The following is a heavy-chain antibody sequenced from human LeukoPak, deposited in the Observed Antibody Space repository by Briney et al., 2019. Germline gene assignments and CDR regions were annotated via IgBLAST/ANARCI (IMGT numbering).Heavy chain of an antibody. CDR3: AISPYYYDSSGYYYYYYGMDV. D-gene: IGHD3-22*01. V-gene: IGHV1-2*06. CDR2: INPNSGGT. J-gene: IGHJ6*02. CDR1: GYTFTGYY. Sequence: VASVKVSCKASGYTFTGYYMHWVRQAPGQGLEWMGRINPNSGGTNYAQKFQGRVTMTRDTSISTAYMELSRLRSDDTAVYYCAISPYYYDSSGYYYYYYGMDVWGQGTTVTVSS.